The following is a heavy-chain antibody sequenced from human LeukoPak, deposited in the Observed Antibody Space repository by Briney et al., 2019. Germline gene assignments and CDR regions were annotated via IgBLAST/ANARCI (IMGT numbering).Heavy chain of an antibody. CDR2: IWYDGSIK. CDR3: ARVPGYSSGWSYFDY. V-gene: IGHV3-33*01. Sequence: GGSLRLSCAASXLTFSSYCMHWVRQAPGKGLEWVAVIWYDGSIKYYADSVKGRFTISRDNSKNTLYLQMNSLRVEDTAVYYCARVPGYSSGWSYFDYWGQGTLVTVSS. J-gene: IGHJ4*02. D-gene: IGHD6-19*01. CDR1: XLTFSSYC.